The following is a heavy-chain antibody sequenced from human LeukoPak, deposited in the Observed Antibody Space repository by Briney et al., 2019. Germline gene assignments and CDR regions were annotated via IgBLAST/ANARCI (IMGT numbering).Heavy chain of an antibody. CDR2: MNPNSGNT. D-gene: IGHD3-10*01. V-gene: IGHV1-8*01. CDR3: ARRAVRGVIITPPFYYYYGMDV. Sequence: PPASVKVSCKASGYTFTSYDINWVRQATGQGLEWMGWMNPNSGNTGYAQKFQGRVTMTRNTSISTAYMELSSLRSEDTAVYYCARRAVRGVIITPPFYYYYGMDVWGQGTTVTVSS. J-gene: IGHJ6*02. CDR1: GYTFTSYD.